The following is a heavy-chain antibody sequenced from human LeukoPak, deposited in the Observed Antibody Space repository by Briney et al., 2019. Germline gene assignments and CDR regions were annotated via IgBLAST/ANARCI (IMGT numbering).Heavy chain of an antibody. Sequence: SETLSLTCAVSIASTNGNYWSWVRQSPGKGLEWIGEVHRSGSTNYKPSLKRRVTISIDRSKDQISLDLTSVTAADTAVYYCARELLNAPTPGAYWGQGILVTVSS. D-gene: IGHD2-21*01. CDR3: ARELLNAPTPGAY. CDR2: VHRSGST. CDR1: IASTNGNY. J-gene: IGHJ4*02. V-gene: IGHV4-4*02.